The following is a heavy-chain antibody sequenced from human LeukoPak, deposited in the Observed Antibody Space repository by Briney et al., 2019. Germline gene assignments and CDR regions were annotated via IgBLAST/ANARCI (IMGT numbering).Heavy chain of an antibody. Sequence: GASVKVSCTASGGTFSSYAISWVRQAPGQGLEWMGGIIPIFGTANYAQKFQGRVTITADESTSTAYMELSSLRSEDTAVYYCASSAVTTPIYYYYYGMDVWGQGTTVTVSS. V-gene: IGHV1-69*13. D-gene: IGHD4-17*01. CDR1: GGTFSSYA. CDR3: ASSAVTTPIYYYYYGMDV. J-gene: IGHJ6*02. CDR2: IIPIFGTA.